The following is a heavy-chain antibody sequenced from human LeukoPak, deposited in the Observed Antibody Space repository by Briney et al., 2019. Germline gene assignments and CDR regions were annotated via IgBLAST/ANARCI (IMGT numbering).Heavy chain of an antibody. CDR3: ARALDSSSSRYQAFEE. V-gene: IGHV3-7*01. D-gene: IGHD2-2*01. CDR1: GFTFSNYW. J-gene: IGHJ4*02. CDR2: IKQDESEK. Sequence: PGGSLRLPCSASGFTFSNYWMSWVRQAPGKGLEWVANIKQDESEKYYVDSVKGRFTISRDNAKSSLYLQMNSLRAEDTAVYYCARALDSSSSRYQAFEEWGQGTLVTVSS.